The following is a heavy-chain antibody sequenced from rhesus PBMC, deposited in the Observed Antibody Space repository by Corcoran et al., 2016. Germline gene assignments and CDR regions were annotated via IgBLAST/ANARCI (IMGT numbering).Heavy chain of an antibody. J-gene: IGHJ4*01. CDR3: ASDRYCTGSGCYALDY. CDR2: IYGSGSST. D-gene: IGHD2-21*01. CDR1: GGSISSSY. Sequence: QLQLQESGPGLVKPSETLSVTCAVSGGSISSSYWSWIRQAPGKGLEWIGYIYGSGSSTNYNPPLKSRVTLAVDTSKNQRSLKLSSVTAADTAVYYCASDRYCTGSGCYALDYWGQGVLVTVSS. V-gene: IGHV4-169*02.